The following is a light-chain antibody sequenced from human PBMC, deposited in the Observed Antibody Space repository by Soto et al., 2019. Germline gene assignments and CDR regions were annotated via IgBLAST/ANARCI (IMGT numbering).Light chain of an antibody. V-gene: IGKV3-20*01. CDR2: GTS. CDR3: QQYGSSPWT. Sequence: EIVLTQSPATLSLSPGERATLSCRASQSVSSYLAWYQQKPGQAPRLLIYGTSGRATGIPDRFSGSGSGTDFTLTISRLEPEDFAVYYCQQYGSSPWTFGQGTKVDIK. CDR1: QSVSSY. J-gene: IGKJ1*01.